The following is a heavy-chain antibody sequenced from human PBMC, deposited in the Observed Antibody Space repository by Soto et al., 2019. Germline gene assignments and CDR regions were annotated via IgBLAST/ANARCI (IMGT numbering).Heavy chain of an antibody. CDR1: GYTFTSYG. CDR3: ARDEGGYYYDSSGDAFDI. Sequence: ASVKVSCKASGYTFTSYGISWVRQAPGQGLEWMGWISAYNGNTNYAQKLQGRVTMTTDTSTSTAYMELRSLRSDDTAVYYCARDEGGYYYDSSGDAFDIWGQGTMVTVSS. V-gene: IGHV1-18*01. D-gene: IGHD3-22*01. CDR2: ISAYNGNT. J-gene: IGHJ3*02.